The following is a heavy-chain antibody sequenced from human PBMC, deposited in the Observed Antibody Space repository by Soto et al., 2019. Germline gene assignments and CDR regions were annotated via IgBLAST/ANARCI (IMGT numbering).Heavy chain of an antibody. J-gene: IGHJ4*02. Sequence: QVQLVQSGAEVKKPGASVKVSCKASGYTFTIYGISWVRQAPGQGLEWMGWISGDNGNTDYAQNLQARVTLTTDASTSSVYMELRSLRSDDTAVYYCARVDYYDSSGYYGYWGQGTLITVSS. CDR3: ARVDYYDSSGYYGY. D-gene: IGHD3-22*01. CDR1: GYTFTIYG. CDR2: ISGDNGNT. V-gene: IGHV1-18*04.